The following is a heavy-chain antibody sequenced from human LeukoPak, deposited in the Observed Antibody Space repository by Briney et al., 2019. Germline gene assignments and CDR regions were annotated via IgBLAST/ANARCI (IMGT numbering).Heavy chain of an antibody. Sequence: GGSLRLSCAASGFTFSSYAMSWVRQAPGKGLEWVSAISGSGGSTYYADSVKGRFTISRDNSKNTLYLQMNSLRAEDTAVYYCAKDRYYDSSDFPDNWFDPWGQGTLVTVSS. CDR3: AKDRYYDSSDFPDNWFDP. CDR1: GFTFSSYA. V-gene: IGHV3-23*01. CDR2: ISGSGGST. J-gene: IGHJ5*02. D-gene: IGHD3-22*01.